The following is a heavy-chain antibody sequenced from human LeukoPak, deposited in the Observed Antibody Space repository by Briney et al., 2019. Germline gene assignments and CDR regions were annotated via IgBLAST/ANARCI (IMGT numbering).Heavy chain of an antibody. Sequence: GGSLRLSCAASGFTFSNYAMTWVRQAPGKGLEWVSSISGSGGSTYYADSVKGRFTISRDNSKNTLYLQMNSLRAEDTAVYYCAKGWGVPTYLYSSGWYYFDYWGQGTLVTVSS. CDR1: GFTFSNYA. CDR2: ISGSGGST. J-gene: IGHJ4*02. D-gene: IGHD6-19*01. V-gene: IGHV3-23*01. CDR3: AKGWGVPTYLYSSGWYYFDY.